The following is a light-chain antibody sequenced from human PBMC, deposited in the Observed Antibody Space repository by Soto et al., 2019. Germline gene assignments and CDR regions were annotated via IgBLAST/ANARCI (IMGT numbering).Light chain of an antibody. CDR2: GAS. Sequence: EIVLTQSPGTLSLSPGERATLSCRASQSISSSYLAWYQQKPGQAPRLLIYGASSRATGIPDRFSGSGSGTDFTLTIIRLEPEDFAVYYCQQYGSSRWTFDQGTKVEIK. CDR3: QQYGSSRWT. J-gene: IGKJ1*01. V-gene: IGKV3-20*01. CDR1: QSISSSY.